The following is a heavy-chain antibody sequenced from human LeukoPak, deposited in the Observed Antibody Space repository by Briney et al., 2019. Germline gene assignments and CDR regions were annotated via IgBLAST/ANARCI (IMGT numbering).Heavy chain of an antibody. J-gene: IGHJ4*02. CDR1: GFTFSAYA. D-gene: IGHD1-14*01. V-gene: IGHV3-64D*09. Sequence: GGSLRLSCSASGFTFSAYAMYWVRQAPGEGLEYVSGISSNGGSSFYADSVKGRFTISRDNSKNTLYLQMSSLRAEDTAVYYCEKITSVPGGDCWGQGTRLTVSS. CDR3: EKITSVPGGDC. CDR2: ISSNGGSS.